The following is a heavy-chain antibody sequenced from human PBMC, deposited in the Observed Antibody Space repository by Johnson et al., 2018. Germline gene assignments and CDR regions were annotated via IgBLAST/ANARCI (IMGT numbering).Heavy chain of an antibody. V-gene: IGHV3-7*01. CDR1: GFTFSSYW. D-gene: IGHD1-7*01. CDR3: ARRGQELRPLYWYFDL. Sequence: EVQLVESGGGLVQPGGSLRLSCAASGFTFSSYWMSWVRQAPGKGLEWVANIKQDGSEKYYVDSVKGRFIISRDNAKNSLYLQMNSLRAEDTAVYYCARRGQELRPLYWYFDLWGRGTLVTVSS. J-gene: IGHJ2*01. CDR2: IKQDGSEK.